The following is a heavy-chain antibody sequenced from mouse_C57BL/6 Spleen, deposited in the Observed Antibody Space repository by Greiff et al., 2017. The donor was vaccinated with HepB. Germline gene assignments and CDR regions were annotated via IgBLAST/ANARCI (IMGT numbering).Heavy chain of an antibody. CDR1: GYTFTSYW. CDR3: ARRPYYGSRGGYFDV. D-gene: IGHD1-1*01. CDR2: IDPSDSYT. J-gene: IGHJ1*03. V-gene: IGHV1-50*01. Sequence: VQLQQPGAELVKPGASVKLSCKASGYTFTSYWMQWVKQRPGQGLEWIGEIDPSDSYTNYNQKFKGKATLTVDTSSSTAYMQLSSLTSEDSAVYYSARRPYYGSRGGYFDVWGTGTTVTVSS.